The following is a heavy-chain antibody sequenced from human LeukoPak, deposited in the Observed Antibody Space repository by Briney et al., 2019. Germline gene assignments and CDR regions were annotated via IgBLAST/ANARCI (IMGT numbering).Heavy chain of an antibody. CDR3: ARDLRSSGYYAFDY. Sequence: KSGGSLRLSCAASGFTFSSYGMNWVRQAPGKGLEWVSFISSSSSYIYYADSVKGRFTISRDNAKNSLYLQVNSLRAEDTAVYYCARDLRSSGYYAFDYWGQGTLVTVSS. CDR1: GFTFSSYG. D-gene: IGHD3-22*01. J-gene: IGHJ4*02. V-gene: IGHV3-21*01. CDR2: ISSSSSYI.